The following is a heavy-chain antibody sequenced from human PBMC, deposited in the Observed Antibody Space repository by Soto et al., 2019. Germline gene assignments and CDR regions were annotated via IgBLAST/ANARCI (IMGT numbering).Heavy chain of an antibody. V-gene: IGHV4-39*01. D-gene: IGHD4-4*01. CDR3: ARVLHPAYFDY. Sequence: PSETLSLTCTVSGGSISSSRYYWGWIRQPPGKGLEWIGRIYYSGSTYYNPSLKSRVTISVDTSKNQFSLKLSSVTPEDAAVYYCARVLHPAYFDYWGQGTLVTVSS. CDR1: GGSISSSRYY. CDR2: IYYSGST. J-gene: IGHJ4*02.